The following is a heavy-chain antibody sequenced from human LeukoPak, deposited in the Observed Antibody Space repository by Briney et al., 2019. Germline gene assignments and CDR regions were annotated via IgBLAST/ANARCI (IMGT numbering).Heavy chain of an antibody. CDR3: ARDQPAAGKGYFDY. V-gene: IGHV3-74*01. Sequence: GGSLRLSCAASGFTFSSYWMHWVRQAPGKGLVWVSRINSDGSSTSYADSVKGRFTISRDNSKNTLYLQMNSLRAEDTAVYYCARDQPAAGKGYFDYWGQGTLVTVSS. CDR1: GFTFSSYW. D-gene: IGHD6-13*01. CDR2: INSDGSST. J-gene: IGHJ4*02.